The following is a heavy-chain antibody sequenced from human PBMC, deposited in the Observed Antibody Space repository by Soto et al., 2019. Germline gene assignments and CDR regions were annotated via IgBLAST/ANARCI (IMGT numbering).Heavy chain of an antibody. J-gene: IGHJ6*02. CDR1: GGSISSGGYY. CDR2: IYYSGST. V-gene: IGHV4-31*03. Sequence: PSETLSLTCTVSGGSISSGGYYWSWIRQHPGKGLEWIGYIYYSGSTYYNPSLKSRVTISVDTSKNQFSLKLSSVTAADTAVYYCARGYYDFWSGSYGMDVWGQGTTVTVSS. CDR3: ARGYYDFWSGSYGMDV. D-gene: IGHD3-3*01.